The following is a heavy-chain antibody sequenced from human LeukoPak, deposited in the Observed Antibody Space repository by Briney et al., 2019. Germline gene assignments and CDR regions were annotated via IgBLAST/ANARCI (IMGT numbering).Heavy chain of an antibody. CDR2: IYYSGST. D-gene: IGHD3-22*01. J-gene: IGHJ4*02. CDR3: ARDPAPNYYDNRGYYLDY. CDR1: GDSIGSADYY. Sequence: SQTLSLTCTVSGDSIGSADYYWTWIRQPPGKGLEWIGNIYYSGSTSYKSSLKSRVTMSLDTSKNQFSLKLSSVTAADTAVYYCARDPAPNYYDNRGYYLDYWGLGILVTVSS. V-gene: IGHV4-30-4*01.